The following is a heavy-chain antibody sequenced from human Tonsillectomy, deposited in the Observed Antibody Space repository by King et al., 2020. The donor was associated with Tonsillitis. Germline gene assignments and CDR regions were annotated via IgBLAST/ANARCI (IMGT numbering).Heavy chain of an antibody. Sequence: VQLVESGGGLVQPGGSLILSCAASGFTVSSNYMSWVRQAPGKGLEWVSVIYSGGSTYYADSVKGRFTISRDNSKNTLYLQMNSLRAEDTAVYYCARGNVLLWFGANHDAFDIWGQGTMVTVSS. V-gene: IGHV3-66*01. CDR3: ARGNVLLWFGANHDAFDI. CDR2: IYSGGST. J-gene: IGHJ3*02. D-gene: IGHD3-10*01. CDR1: GFTVSSNY.